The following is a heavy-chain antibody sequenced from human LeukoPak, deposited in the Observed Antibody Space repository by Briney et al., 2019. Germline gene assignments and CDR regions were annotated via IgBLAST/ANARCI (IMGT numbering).Heavy chain of an antibody. J-gene: IGHJ3*02. CDR3: ARTMIVVVNVPDNAFDI. D-gene: IGHD3-22*01. Sequence: PSETLSLTCTVSGGSISSYYWSWVRQPPGKGLEWIGYIYYSGSTNYHPSLKSRVTISVDTSKNQCSLKLSSVTAADTAVYYCARTMIVVVNVPDNAFDIWGQGTMVTVSS. CDR1: GGSISSYY. V-gene: IGHV4-59*08. CDR2: IYYSGST.